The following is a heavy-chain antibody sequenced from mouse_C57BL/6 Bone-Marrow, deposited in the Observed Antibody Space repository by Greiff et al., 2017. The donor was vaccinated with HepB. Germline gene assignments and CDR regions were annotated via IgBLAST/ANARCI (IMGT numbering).Heavy chain of an antibody. CDR3: ARWGTTVVATNAMDY. J-gene: IGHJ4*01. V-gene: IGHV1-81*01. CDR1: GYTFTSYG. Sequence: VMLVESGAELARPGASVKLSCKASGYTFTSYGISWVKQRTGQGLEWIGEIYPRSGNTYYNEKFKGKATLTADKSSSTAYMELRSLTSEDSAVYFCARWGTTVVATNAMDYWGQGTSVTVSS. D-gene: IGHD1-1*01. CDR2: IYPRSGNT.